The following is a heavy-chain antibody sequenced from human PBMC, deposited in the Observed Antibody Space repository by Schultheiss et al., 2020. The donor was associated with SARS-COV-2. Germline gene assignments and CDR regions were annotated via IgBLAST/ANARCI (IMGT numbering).Heavy chain of an antibody. D-gene: IGHD2-2*01. CDR1: GGFISGYD. Sequence: SQTLSLTCTVSGGFISGYDWTWIRQPPGKGLEWIGYFYHSGSTNYNPSLRSRVTISVDTSKNQFSLRLSSVTAADTAVYYCARDRESTTSCYTGPCYYYYMDVWGKGTTVTVSS. V-gene: IGHV4-59*01. CDR2: FYHSGST. J-gene: IGHJ6*03. CDR3: ARDRESTTSCYTGPCYYYYMDV.